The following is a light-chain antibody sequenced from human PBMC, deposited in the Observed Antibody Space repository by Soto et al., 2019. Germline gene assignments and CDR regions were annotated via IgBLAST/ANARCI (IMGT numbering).Light chain of an antibody. Sequence: EIVLTQSPATLSLSPGERATLSCRASQSVSSYLAWYQQKPGQAPRLLIYAASNRATGIPARFSGSGSGTDFTLNISSLEPEDFAVYYCQQRSNWPPFTCGPGTKVHIK. CDR3: QQRSNWPPFT. J-gene: IGKJ3*01. V-gene: IGKV3-11*01. CDR2: AAS. CDR1: QSVSSY.